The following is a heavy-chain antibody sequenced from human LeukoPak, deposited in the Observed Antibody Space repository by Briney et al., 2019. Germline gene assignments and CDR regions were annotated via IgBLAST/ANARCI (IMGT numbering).Heavy chain of an antibody. CDR1: GFTFSIYW. J-gene: IGHJ4*02. CDR2: IKQGGSEK. D-gene: IGHD3-22*01. V-gene: IGHV3-7*01. CDR3: ARSGSGYSLDY. Sequence: GGSLRLSCAASGFTFSIYWMSWVRQAPGKGLEWVANIKQGGSEKYYVDSVKGRFTISRDNAKNSLYLQMNSLRAEDTAVYYCARSGSGYSLDYWGQGTLVTVSS.